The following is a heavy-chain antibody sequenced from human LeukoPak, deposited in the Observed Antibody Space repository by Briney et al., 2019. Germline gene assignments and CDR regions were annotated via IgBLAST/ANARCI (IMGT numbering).Heavy chain of an antibody. J-gene: IGHJ4*02. CDR3: ARGGGERGYYFDY. CDR2: INHSGST. CDR1: GGSFSGYY. D-gene: IGHD3-16*01. V-gene: IGHV4-34*01. Sequence: SETLSLTCAVYGGSFSGYYWSWLRQPPGKGLEWIGEINHSGSTDYNPSLKSRVTISVDTSKSQFSLKLSSVTAADTAVYYCARGGGERGYYFDYWGQGTLVTVSS.